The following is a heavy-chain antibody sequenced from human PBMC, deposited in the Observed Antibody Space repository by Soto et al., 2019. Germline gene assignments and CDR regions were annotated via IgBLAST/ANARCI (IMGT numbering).Heavy chain of an antibody. Sequence: GGSLRLSCAASGFTFDDYAMHWVRQAPGKGLEWVSGISWNSGSIGYADSVKGRFTVSRDNAKNSLYLQMNSLRAEDTALYYCAKGYCSSTSCYPAGMDVWGQGTTVTVSS. V-gene: IGHV3-9*01. CDR1: GFTFDDYA. CDR3: AKGYCSSTSCYPAGMDV. J-gene: IGHJ6*02. D-gene: IGHD2-2*01. CDR2: ISWNSGSI.